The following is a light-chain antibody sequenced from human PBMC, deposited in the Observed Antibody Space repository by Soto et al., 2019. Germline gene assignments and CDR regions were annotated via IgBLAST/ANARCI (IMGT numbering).Light chain of an antibody. CDR1: SSDIGTNP. V-gene: IGLV1-44*01. J-gene: IGLJ2*01. CDR2: RDN. CDR3: SAWDDSIYGPV. Sequence: QSVLTQPPSATGTPGQRVAISCSGGSSDIGTNPVNWYLHLPGAAPKLLIYRDNQRPSVVPDRFSGSKSVTSASLPISGLQSEDEADYFCSAWDDSIYGPVFGGGTKLTVL.